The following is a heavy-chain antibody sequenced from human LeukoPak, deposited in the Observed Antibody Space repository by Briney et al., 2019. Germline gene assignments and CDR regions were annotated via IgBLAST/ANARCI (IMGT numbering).Heavy chain of an antibody. Sequence: ASVKVSCKASGYTFPSYFMHWVRQAPGQGLEWMGIINPTGGSTTYAQKFQGRVTMTRDTSTSTVYMELSSLRSDDTAVYYCASAEYYDFWSGYYPIDWGQGTLVTVSS. CDR2: INPTGGST. V-gene: IGHV1-46*01. CDR3: ASAEYYDFWSGYYPID. CDR1: GYTFPSYF. D-gene: IGHD3-3*01. J-gene: IGHJ4*02.